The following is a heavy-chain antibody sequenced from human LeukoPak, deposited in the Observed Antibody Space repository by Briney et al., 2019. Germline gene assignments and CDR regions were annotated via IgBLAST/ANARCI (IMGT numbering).Heavy chain of an antibody. CDR2: FDPEDGET. J-gene: IGHJ3*02. D-gene: IGHD2-15*01. CDR1: GYTFTDYY. Sequence: ASVKVSCKASGYTFTDYYMHWVRQAPGKGLEWMGGFDPEDGETIYAQKFQGRVTMTEDTSTDTAYMELSSLRSEDTAVYYCATEYCSGGSCPPKYAFDIWGQGTMVTVSS. CDR3: ATEYCSGGSCPPKYAFDI. V-gene: IGHV1-24*01.